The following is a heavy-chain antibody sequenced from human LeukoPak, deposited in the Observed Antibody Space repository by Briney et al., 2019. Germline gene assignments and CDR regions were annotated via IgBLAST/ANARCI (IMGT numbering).Heavy chain of an antibody. J-gene: IGHJ4*02. CDR2: ISSSSTI. V-gene: IGHV3-48*02. CDR1: GFTFSSYS. Sequence: QSGGSLRLSCAASGFTFSSYSMNWVRQAPGKGLEWVSYISSSSTIYYADSVKGRFTISRDNAKNSLYLQMNSLRDEDTAVYYCAREREYGSGSTHDYWGQGTLVTVSS. D-gene: IGHD3-10*01. CDR3: AREREYGSGSTHDY.